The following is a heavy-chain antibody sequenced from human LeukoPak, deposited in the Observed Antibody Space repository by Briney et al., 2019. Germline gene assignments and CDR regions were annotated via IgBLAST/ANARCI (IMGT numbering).Heavy chain of an antibody. V-gene: IGHV1-18*01. CDR1: GGTFSSYA. CDR2: ISAYNGNT. CDR3: ARCPWGYYFDY. D-gene: IGHD3-16*01. Sequence: ASVKVSCKASGGTFSSYAISWVRQAPGQGLEWMGWISAYNGNTNYAQKLQGRVTMTTDTSTSTAYMELRSLRSDDTAVYYCARCPWGYYFDYWGQGTLVTVSS. J-gene: IGHJ4*02.